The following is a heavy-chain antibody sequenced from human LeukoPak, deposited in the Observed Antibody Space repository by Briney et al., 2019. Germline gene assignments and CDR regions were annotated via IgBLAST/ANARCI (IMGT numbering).Heavy chain of an antibody. CDR3: TTALGRINDC. J-gene: IGHJ4*02. CDR1: GFTLSNAW. D-gene: IGHD7-27*01. Sequence: PGGSLRLSCAASGFTLSNAWMSWVRQAPGKGLEWVGRIRAKANGGTTDYAAPVKGRFTISRDDSRNTLYLQMNSLKTEDSAIYYCTTALGRINDCWGQGTLVTVSS. V-gene: IGHV3-15*01. CDR2: IRAKANGGTT.